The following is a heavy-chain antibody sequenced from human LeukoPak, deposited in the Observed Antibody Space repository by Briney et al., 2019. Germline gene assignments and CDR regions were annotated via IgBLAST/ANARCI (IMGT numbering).Heavy chain of an antibody. CDR2: IETDGDEK. D-gene: IGHD5-12*01. Sequence: GGCLRLSCVASGFTFSDYWVSWVRQAPGMGLEWVANIETDGDEKNYVDSVKGRFTISRDNAKNSLYLQMNNLRDEDTALYYCARDIPSGFYTPDYWGQGTQVTVSS. CDR3: ARDIPSGFYTPDY. V-gene: IGHV3-7*01. CDR1: GFTFSDYW. J-gene: IGHJ4*02.